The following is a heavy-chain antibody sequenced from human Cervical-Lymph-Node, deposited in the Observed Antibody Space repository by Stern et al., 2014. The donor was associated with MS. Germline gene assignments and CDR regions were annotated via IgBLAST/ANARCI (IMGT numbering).Heavy chain of an antibody. V-gene: IGHV3-33*01. CDR3: ARDDDSSGTHAFDI. Sequence: VHLVESGGGVVQPGRSLRLSCAASGFTFSSYGMHWVRQAPGKGLEWVAVIWYDGSNKYYADSVKGRFTISRDNSKNTLYLQMNSLRAEDTAVYYCARDDDSSGTHAFDIWGQGTMVTVSS. D-gene: IGHD3-22*01. CDR2: IWYDGSNK. J-gene: IGHJ3*02. CDR1: GFTFSSYG.